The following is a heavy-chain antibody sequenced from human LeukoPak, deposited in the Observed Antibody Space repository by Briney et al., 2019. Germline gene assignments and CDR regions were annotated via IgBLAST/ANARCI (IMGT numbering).Heavy chain of an antibody. V-gene: IGHV3-64*01. J-gene: IGHJ4*02. Sequence: GGSLRLSCAASGFTFSTYSMNWVRQAPGKGLEYVSAISSNGGSTYYANSVKGRFTISRDNSKNTLYLQMGSLRAEDMAVYYCARLGYSGYDWDYYFDYWGQGTLVTVSS. CDR1: GFTFSTYS. CDR2: ISSNGGST. CDR3: ARLGYSGYDWDYYFDY. D-gene: IGHD5-12*01.